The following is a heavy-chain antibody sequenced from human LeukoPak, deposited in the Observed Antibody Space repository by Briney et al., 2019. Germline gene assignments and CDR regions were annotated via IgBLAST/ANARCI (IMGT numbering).Heavy chain of an antibody. J-gene: IGHJ3*02. CDR1: GFTFRDYA. CDR2: ISWDSSSV. Sequence: LRLSCAASGFTFRDYAMSWVRQAPGKGLEWVSGISWDSSSVAYADSVKGRFTISRDNAKNSLYLQMNSLRAEDMALYYCAKDVGGPLADAFDIWGQGTMVTVSS. V-gene: IGHV3-9*03. CDR3: AKDVGGPLADAFDI. D-gene: IGHD2-15*01.